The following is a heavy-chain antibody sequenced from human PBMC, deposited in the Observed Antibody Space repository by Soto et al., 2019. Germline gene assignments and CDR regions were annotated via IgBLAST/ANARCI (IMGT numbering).Heavy chain of an antibody. CDR3: AHSGGVCGKMSYWDY. J-gene: IGHJ4*02. Sequence: QITLKESGPPLVKPTQTLTLTCTFSGFSLTTSGVGVNWIRQPPGKALEWLAIIFWDDDRRYSPPLKSRLTITKDPSKNHVVLTMTNMDPVDTATYYGAHSGGVCGKMSYWDYWGQGTLFTFSS. V-gene: IGHV2-5*02. CDR1: GFSLTTSGVG. D-gene: IGHD3-16*01. CDR2: IFWDDDR.